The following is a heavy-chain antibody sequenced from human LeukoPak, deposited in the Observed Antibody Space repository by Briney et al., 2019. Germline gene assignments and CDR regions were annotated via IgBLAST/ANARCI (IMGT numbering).Heavy chain of an antibody. J-gene: IGHJ5*02. V-gene: IGHV5-51*01. CDR3: ARQEYCSGGSCYTWFDP. CDR1: RYSITNYW. D-gene: IGHD2-15*01. Sequence: SGESLKISCKGSRYSITNYWIAWVRQMPGKGLEWMGIIYPADSDIRYSPSFQGQVTISADKSISTAYLQWSSLKASDTAMYYCARQEYCSGGSCYTWFDPWGQGTLVTVSS. CDR2: IYPADSDI.